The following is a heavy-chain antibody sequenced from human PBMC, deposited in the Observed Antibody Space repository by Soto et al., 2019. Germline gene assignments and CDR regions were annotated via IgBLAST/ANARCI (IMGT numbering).Heavy chain of an antibody. D-gene: IGHD3-10*01. Sequence: EVQLVESGGGLVKPGGSLRLSCAASGFTFSSYSMNWVRQAPGKGLEWVSSISSSSSYIYYADSVKGRFTISRDNAKNSLYLQMNSLRAEDTAAYYCAREVPYGSGSYADYWGQGTLVTVSS. CDR2: ISSSSSYI. J-gene: IGHJ4*02. CDR1: GFTFSSYS. CDR3: AREVPYGSGSYADY. V-gene: IGHV3-21*01.